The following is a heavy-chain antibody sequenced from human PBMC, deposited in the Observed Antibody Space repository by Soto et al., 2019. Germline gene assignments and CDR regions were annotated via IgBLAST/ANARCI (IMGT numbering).Heavy chain of an antibody. CDR1: GGSISSSSYY. CDR2: IYYSGNT. J-gene: IGHJ4*02. Sequence: PSETVSLTCSVSGGSISSSSYYWGWIRQPPGKGLEWIGSIYYSGNTNYNPSVESRVTISVDTSKNQFSLKLSSVTAADTAVYYAARLDRIEGLDYWGQGTLVTVSS. D-gene: IGHD2-2*03. V-gene: IGHV4-39*01. CDR3: ARLDRIEGLDY.